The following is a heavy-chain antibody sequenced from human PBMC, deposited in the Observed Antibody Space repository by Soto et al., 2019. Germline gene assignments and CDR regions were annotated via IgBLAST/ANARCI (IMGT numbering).Heavy chain of an antibody. V-gene: IGHV1-69*06. J-gene: IGHJ4*02. CDR1: GGAFSSYA. Sequence: ASVKVSCKASGGAFSSYAISWVRQAPGQGLEWMGGIIPIFGTANYAQKFQGRVTITADKSTSTAYMELSSLRSEDTAVYYCARDFPSSCYDSSGYFPPHLDYWGQGTLVTVSS. CDR3: ARDFPSSCYDSSGYFPPHLDY. CDR2: IIPIFGTA. D-gene: IGHD3-22*01.